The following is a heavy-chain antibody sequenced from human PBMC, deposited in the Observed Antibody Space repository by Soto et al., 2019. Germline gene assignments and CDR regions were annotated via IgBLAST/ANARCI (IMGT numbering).Heavy chain of an antibody. J-gene: IGHJ5*02. V-gene: IGHV4-30-4*01. Sequence: PSETLSLTCTVSGGSISSGGCYWSWIRQPPGKGLEWIGNIYYIGSTYYNPSLKSRVTTSVDTSKNQFSLKLSSVTAADTAVYYCARGKDDILTGPRFDPWGQGTLVTISS. CDR1: GGSISSGGCY. D-gene: IGHD3-9*01. CDR2: IYYIGST. CDR3: ARGKDDILTGPRFDP.